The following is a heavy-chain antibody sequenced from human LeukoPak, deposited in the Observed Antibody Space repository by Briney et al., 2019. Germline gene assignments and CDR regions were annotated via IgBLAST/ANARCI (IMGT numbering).Heavy chain of an antibody. CDR3: ATDRSPGIAAAGY. V-gene: IGHV1-69-2*01. D-gene: IGHD6-13*01. CDR1: GYTFTDYY. CDR2: VDPEDGET. J-gene: IGHJ4*02. Sequence: ASVKISCKVSGYTFTDYYMHWEQQAPGKGLEWMGLVDPEDGETIYAEKFQGRVTITADTSTDTAYMELSSLRSEDTAVYYCATDRSPGIAAAGYWGQGTLVTVSS.